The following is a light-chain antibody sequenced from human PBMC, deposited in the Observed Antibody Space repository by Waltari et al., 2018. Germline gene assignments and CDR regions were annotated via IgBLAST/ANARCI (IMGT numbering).Light chain of an antibody. CDR1: QSISSY. V-gene: IGKV1-39*01. J-gene: IGKJ1*01. CDR3: QQSYSTRWT. Sequence: DIQMTQSPSSLSASVGDRVTITCRASQSISSYLNWYQQKPGKAPKRLIYAASSVQSGVPSRFSGSGSGTDFTLTISSLQPEDFATYYCQQSYSTRWTFGQGTKVEIK. CDR2: AAS.